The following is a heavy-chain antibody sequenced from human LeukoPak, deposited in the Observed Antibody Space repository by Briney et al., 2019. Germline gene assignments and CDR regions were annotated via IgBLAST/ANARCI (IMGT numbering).Heavy chain of an antibody. Sequence: SETLSLTCTVSGGSIGYNYWNWIRQSPERGLEWIGYISSSGSIDYTPSLRSRVTMSLDTSKNHLSLNLRSVSAADTAVYYCARSRFEELLVAFDIWGQGTMVIVSS. CDR3: ARSRFEELLVAFDI. J-gene: IGHJ3*02. D-gene: IGHD3-10*01. CDR1: GGSIGYNY. V-gene: IGHV4-59*13. CDR2: ISSSGSI.